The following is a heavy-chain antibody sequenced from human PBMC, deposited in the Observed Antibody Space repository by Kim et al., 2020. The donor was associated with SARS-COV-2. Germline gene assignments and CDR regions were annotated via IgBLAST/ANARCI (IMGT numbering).Heavy chain of an antibody. D-gene: IGHD3-9*01. CDR2: ITTSGTYT. V-gene: IGHV3-11*05. J-gene: IGHJ4*01. CDR1: GFTFSDYY. CDR3: ARDGPGAVTGYYLDY. Sequence: GGSLRLSCAASGFTFSDYYMTWIRQAPGRGLEWVSYITTSGTYTNYAGSVKGRFTISRDDAKNSLYLQMDSLRAEDTAVYYCARDGPGAVTGYYLDYWG.